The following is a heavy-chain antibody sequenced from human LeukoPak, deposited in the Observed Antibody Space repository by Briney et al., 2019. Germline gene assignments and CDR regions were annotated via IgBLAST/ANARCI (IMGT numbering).Heavy chain of an antibody. CDR2: ISAYNGNT. CDR3: ATSIAVAGPGYYYYGMDV. CDR1: GYTFTSYG. V-gene: IGHV1-18*01. Sequence: ASVKVSCKASGYTFTSYGISWVRQAPGQGLEWMGWISAYNGNTNYAQKLQGRVTMTTDTSTSTAYMELRSLRSDDTVVYYCATSIAVAGPGYYYYGMDVWGQGTTVTVSS. D-gene: IGHD6-19*01. J-gene: IGHJ6*02.